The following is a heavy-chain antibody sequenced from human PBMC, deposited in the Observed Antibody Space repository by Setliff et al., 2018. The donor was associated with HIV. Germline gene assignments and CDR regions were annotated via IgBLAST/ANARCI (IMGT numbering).Heavy chain of an antibody. CDR2: IIPIFATT. CDR1: GSTFSSYA. CDR3: ARLVSSSSKFDS. D-gene: IGHD6-6*01. V-gene: IGHV1-69*06. J-gene: IGHJ4*02. Sequence: GASVKVSCKASGSTFSSYAISWVRQAPGQGLQWMGRIIPIFATTNYAQKFPGRVTITADKSTSTAYMELSSLRSEDTAVYYCARLVSSSSKFDSWGQGTLVTVSS.